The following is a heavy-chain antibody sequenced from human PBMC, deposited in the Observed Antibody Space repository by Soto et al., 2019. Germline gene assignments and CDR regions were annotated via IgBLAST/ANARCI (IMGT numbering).Heavy chain of an antibody. CDR3: ARSPISSSLTRFDP. V-gene: IGHV1-69*02. CDR2: IIPILGIA. J-gene: IGHJ5*02. Sequence: QVQLVQSGAEVKKPGSSVKVSCKASGGTFSSYTISWVRQAPGQGLEWMGRIIPILGIANYAQKFQGRVTITADKSTSTAYMELSSLRSEATAVYYCARSPISSSLTRFDPWGQGTLVTVSS. CDR1: GGTFSSYT. D-gene: IGHD6-13*01.